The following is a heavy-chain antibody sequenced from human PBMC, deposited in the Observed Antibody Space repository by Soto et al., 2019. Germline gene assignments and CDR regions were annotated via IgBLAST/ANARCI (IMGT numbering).Heavy chain of an antibody. Sequence: PSETLSLTCTVSGGSISSSSYYWGWIRQPPGKGLEWIGSIYYSGSTYYNPSLKSRVTISVDTSKNQFSLKLSSVTAADTAVYYCARHIVTRELLLDYFDYWGQGTLVTVSS. CDR2: IYYSGST. CDR1: GGSISSSSYY. CDR3: ARHIVTRELLLDYFDY. V-gene: IGHV4-39*01. D-gene: IGHD1-26*01. J-gene: IGHJ4*02.